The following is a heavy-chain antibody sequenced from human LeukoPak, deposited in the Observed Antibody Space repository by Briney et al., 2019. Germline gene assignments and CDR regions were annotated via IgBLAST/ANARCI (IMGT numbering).Heavy chain of an antibody. J-gene: IGHJ4*02. Sequence: SETLSLTCTVSGGSISSYYWSWFRQPPGKGLEWIGYIFSSGSANYNPSLESRVTISLDRSRKQFSLKLKSVTAADTAVYYCARRSSDSTGLWAFDYWGQGTLVTVSS. V-gene: IGHV4-4*09. D-gene: IGHD3-22*01. CDR2: IFSSGSA. CDR1: GGSISSYY. CDR3: ARRSSDSTGLWAFDY.